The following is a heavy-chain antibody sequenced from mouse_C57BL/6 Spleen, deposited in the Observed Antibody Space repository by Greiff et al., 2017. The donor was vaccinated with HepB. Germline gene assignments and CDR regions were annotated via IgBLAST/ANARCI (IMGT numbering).Heavy chain of an antibody. CDR2: IRNKANGYTT. D-gene: IGHD1-1*01. CDR3: ARYGECDYYGSSYVDY. V-gene: IGHV7-3*01. Sequence: EVMLVESGGGLVQPGGSLSLSCAASGFTFTDYYMSWVRQPPGKALEWLGFIRNKANGYTTEYSASVKGRFTISRDNSQSILYLQMNALRAEDSATYYCARYGECDYYGSSYVDYWGQGTTLTVSS. J-gene: IGHJ2*01. CDR1: GFTFTDYY.